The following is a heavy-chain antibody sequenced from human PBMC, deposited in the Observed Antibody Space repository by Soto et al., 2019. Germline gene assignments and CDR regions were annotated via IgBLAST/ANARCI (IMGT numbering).Heavy chain of an antibody. Sequence: EVQLLESGGGLVQPGGSLRLSCAGSGFTFSSYAMRWVRQAPVKGLEWVSAISGSGDSTYYADSVKGRFTISRDNSKHTLYLQMNSLRAEDTAVYYCARRGSGSYYDYWGQGTLVTVSS. J-gene: IGHJ4*02. D-gene: IGHD1-26*01. CDR3: ARRGSGSYYDY. CDR1: GFTFSSYA. CDR2: ISGSGDST. V-gene: IGHV3-23*01.